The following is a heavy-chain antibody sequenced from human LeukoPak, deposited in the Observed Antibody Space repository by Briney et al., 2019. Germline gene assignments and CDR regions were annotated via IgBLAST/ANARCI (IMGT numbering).Heavy chain of an antibody. Sequence: SETLSLTCTVSGGSISSYYWSWIRQPPGKGLEWIGYIYYSGSTNYNPSLKSRVTISVDTSKNQFSLKPISVTAADTPVYHRARGRGWRHHWGRGPLVTVSS. CDR1: GGSISSYY. CDR3: ARGRGWRHH. J-gene: IGHJ5*02. D-gene: IGHD6-19*01. V-gene: IGHV4-59*01. CDR2: IYYSGST.